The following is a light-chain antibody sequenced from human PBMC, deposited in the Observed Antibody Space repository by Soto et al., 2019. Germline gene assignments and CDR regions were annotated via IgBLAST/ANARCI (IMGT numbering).Light chain of an antibody. V-gene: IGKV3-20*01. J-gene: IGKJ1*01. CDR2: GAS. Sequence: EIGLSQSPGTLSFSPGERATLSCRASQSVRSSYLAWYQQKPGQAPRLLIYGASTRATGIPDRFSGSGSGTDFTLTIRRLAPEDFAVYYCQHYGSSPPVTLGQGTKVDI. CDR1: QSVRSSY. CDR3: QHYGSSPPVT.